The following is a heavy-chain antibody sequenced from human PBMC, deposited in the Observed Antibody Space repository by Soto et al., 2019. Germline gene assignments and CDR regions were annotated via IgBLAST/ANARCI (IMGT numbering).Heavy chain of an antibody. J-gene: IGHJ4*02. V-gene: IGHV4-59*12. Sequence: QVQLQESGPGLVKPSETLSLTCNVSGDSMRSYYWSWIRQPPGKGLEWTGYMYYSGNTNYNPSLERRVTFSVDTSRNQFSLKLSSVTGADTAVYFCARGLLEYTSSIVYDYWGQGTLVTVSS. CDR1: GDSMRSYY. D-gene: IGHD1-26*01. CDR2: MYYSGNT. CDR3: ARGLLEYTSSIVYDY.